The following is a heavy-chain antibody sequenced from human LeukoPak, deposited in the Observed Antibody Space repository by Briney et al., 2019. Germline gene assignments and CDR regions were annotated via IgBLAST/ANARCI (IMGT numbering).Heavy chain of an antibody. CDR3: ARVGSVAVAGPFDY. Sequence: PSETLSLTCAVSGYSISSGYYWGWIRQPPGKGLEWIGSIYHSGSTYYNPSLKSRVTISVDTSKNQFSLKLSSVTAADTAVYYCARVGSVAVAGPFDYWGQGELVTASS. D-gene: IGHD6-19*01. CDR1: GYSISSGYY. CDR2: IYHSGST. V-gene: IGHV4-38-2*01. J-gene: IGHJ4*02.